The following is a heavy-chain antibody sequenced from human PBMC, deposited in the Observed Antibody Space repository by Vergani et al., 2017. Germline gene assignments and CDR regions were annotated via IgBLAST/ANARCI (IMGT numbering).Heavy chain of an antibody. D-gene: IGHD3-10*01. Sequence: QVQLQESGPGLVKPSETLSLTCAVSGYSISSAYYCCWLRQPPGKGLVWTGNIYHSGSTYYNPSLKSRVTISVDTSKNQFSLKLRSVTAADTAVYYCARRPPSGGYGMDVWGRGTTIAVSS. J-gene: IGHJ6*02. CDR2: IYHSGST. V-gene: IGHV4-38-2*01. CDR3: ARRPPSGGYGMDV. CDR1: GYSISSAYY.